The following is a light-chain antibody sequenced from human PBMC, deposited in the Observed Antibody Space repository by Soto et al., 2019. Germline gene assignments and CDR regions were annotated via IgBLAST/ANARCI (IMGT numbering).Light chain of an antibody. CDR1: SSDVGGYNY. CDR3: SSYISSSTGVV. Sequence: QSALTQPASVSGSPGQSITISCTGTSSDVGGYNYVSWYQQHPGKAPKLRIYDVSNRPSGVSNRFSGSKSGNTASLTISGLQAEDEADYYCSSYISSSTGVVFGGGTKLTV. V-gene: IGLV2-14*01. J-gene: IGLJ2*01. CDR2: DVS.